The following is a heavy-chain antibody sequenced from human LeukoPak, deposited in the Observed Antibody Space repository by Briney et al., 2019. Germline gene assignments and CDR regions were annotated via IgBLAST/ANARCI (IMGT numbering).Heavy chain of an antibody. CDR3: ARDEGGDVYNPWPGYFDY. Sequence: GGSLRLFCAASGFTDSSNYMSWVRQAPGKGLEWVSVIYSGGSTYYADSVKGRFTISRDNSKNTLYLQMNGLRAEDTAVYYCARDEGGDVYNPWPGYFDYWGQGTLVTVSS. D-gene: IGHD5-24*01. J-gene: IGHJ4*02. V-gene: IGHV3-66*02. CDR2: IYSGGST. CDR1: GFTDSSNY.